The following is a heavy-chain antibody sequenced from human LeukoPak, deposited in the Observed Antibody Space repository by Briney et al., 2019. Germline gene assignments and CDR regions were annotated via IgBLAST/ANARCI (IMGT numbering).Heavy chain of an antibody. V-gene: IGHV3-48*04. CDR3: AREPDYYDSSGSYFDY. CDR2: ISSSSSTI. J-gene: IGHJ4*02. CDR1: GFTFSSYS. D-gene: IGHD3-22*01. Sequence: GGSLRLSCAASGFTFSSYSMNWVRQAPGKGLEWVSYISSSSSTIYYADSVKGRFTISRDNAKNSLYLQMNSLRAEDTAVYYCAREPDYYDSSGSYFDYWGQGTLVTVSS.